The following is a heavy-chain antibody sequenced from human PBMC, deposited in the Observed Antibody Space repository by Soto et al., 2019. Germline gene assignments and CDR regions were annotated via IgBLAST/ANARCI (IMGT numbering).Heavy chain of an antibody. CDR3: AREAVGSSWSNYYYMDV. CDR1: GFTFSSYW. V-gene: IGHV3-74*01. J-gene: IGHJ6*03. D-gene: IGHD6-13*01. CDR2: INSDGSST. Sequence: EVQLVESGGGLVQPGGSLRLSCAASGFTFSSYWMHWVRQAPGKGLVWVSRINSDGSSTSYADSVKGRVTISRDNAKNTLYLQMNSLRAEDTAVYYCAREAVGSSWSNYYYMDVWGKGTTVTVSS.